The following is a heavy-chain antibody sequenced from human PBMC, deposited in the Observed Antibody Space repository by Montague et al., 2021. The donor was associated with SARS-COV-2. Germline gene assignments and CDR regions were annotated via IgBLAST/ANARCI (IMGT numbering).Heavy chain of an antibody. J-gene: IGHJ5*02. CDR2: IYQAGYT. CDR1: GGAMSSGQW. D-gene: IGHD3-10*01. V-gene: IGHV4-4*02. Sequence: SETLSLTCAVSGGAMSSGQWWCWVRQPAERGLEWIGVIYQAGYTYYTSFLRSRIIISVDTSRNQYSLKMTSMTAADTAAYYCGTNYGSGTFPGWFDPWGQGTLVTVSS. CDR3: GTNYGSGTFPGWFDP.